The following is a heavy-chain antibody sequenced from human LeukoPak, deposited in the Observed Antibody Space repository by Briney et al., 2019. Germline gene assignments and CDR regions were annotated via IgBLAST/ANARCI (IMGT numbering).Heavy chain of an antibody. Sequence: PGGSLRLSCAASGIAFSSYAMSWVRQAPGKGLEWVAVISYDGSNKYYADSVKGRFTISRDNAKNSLYLQMNSLRAEDTAVYYCAKEALYWGQGTLVTVSS. CDR2: ISYDGSNK. CDR3: AKEALY. V-gene: IGHV3-30*04. J-gene: IGHJ4*02. CDR1: GIAFSSYA.